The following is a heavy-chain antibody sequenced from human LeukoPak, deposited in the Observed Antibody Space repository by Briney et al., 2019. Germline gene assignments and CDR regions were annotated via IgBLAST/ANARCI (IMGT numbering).Heavy chain of an antibody. CDR2: IYYSGST. D-gene: IGHD4-23*01. CDR3: ARSSYDYGGIEGPFDY. J-gene: IGHJ4*02. CDR1: GGSISSGGYY. V-gene: IGHV4-31*03. Sequence: SQTLSLTCTVSGGSISSGGYYWSWIRQHPGKGLEWIGYIYYSGSTYYNPSLKSRVTISVDTSKNQFSLKLSSVTAADTAVYYCARSSYDYGGIEGPFDYWGQGTLVTVSS.